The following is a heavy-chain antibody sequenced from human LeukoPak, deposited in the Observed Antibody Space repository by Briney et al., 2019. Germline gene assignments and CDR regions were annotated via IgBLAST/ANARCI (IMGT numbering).Heavy chain of an antibody. CDR3: ARQQQQLWYD. CDR1: GFTFSSYE. CDR2: ISSSAGTT. D-gene: IGHD5-18*01. J-gene: IGHJ4*02. V-gene: IGHV3-48*03. Sequence: GGSLRLSCAASGFTFSSYEMNWVRQAPGKGLEWVSYISSSAGTTYYADSVKGRFTISRDDAKNSLYLQMNSLRAEDTAVYFCARQQQQLWYDWGQGTLVTVSS.